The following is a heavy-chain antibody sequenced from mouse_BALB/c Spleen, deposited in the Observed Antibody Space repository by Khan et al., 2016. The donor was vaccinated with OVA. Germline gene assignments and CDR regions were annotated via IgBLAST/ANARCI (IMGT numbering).Heavy chain of an antibody. CDR2: IDPANGNT. J-gene: IGHJ2*01. CDR3: WILL. Sequence: EVQLQESGAELVKPGASVKLSCTASGFNSKDTYMHRVKQRPEQGLEWIGRIDPANGNTKYDPNFQGKATITADTSSNTVYLQMNNLRAEDTGIYYCWILLWGQGTTLTVSS. V-gene: IGHV14-3*02. CDR1: GFNSKDTY.